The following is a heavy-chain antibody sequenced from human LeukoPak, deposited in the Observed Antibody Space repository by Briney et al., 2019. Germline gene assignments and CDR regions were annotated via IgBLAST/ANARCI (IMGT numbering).Heavy chain of an antibody. D-gene: IGHD2-15*01. CDR1: GFTFSNYD. V-gene: IGHV3-23*01. CDR3: AKGRGYCTGGSCYSDY. Sequence: GGSLRLSCTASGFTFSNYDMSWVRQAPGKGLEWVSTISGSDGSTYYADSVKGRFTISRDNSKNTLYLQMNSLRVEDTAVYYCAKGRGYCTGGSCYSDYWGQGTLVTVSS. CDR2: ISGSDGST. J-gene: IGHJ4*02.